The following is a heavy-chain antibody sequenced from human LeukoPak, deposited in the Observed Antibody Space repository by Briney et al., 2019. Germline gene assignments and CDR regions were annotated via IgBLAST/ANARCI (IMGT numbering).Heavy chain of an antibody. J-gene: IGHJ4*02. Sequence: SETLSLTCAVSGGSISGSSYFWGWIRQPPGKGLEWIGSIYYSGNTYYNPSLKSRVTISVDMSKNQFSLKLSSATAADTAVYYCARLKEGIDYWGQGTLVTVS. CDR3: ARLKEGIDY. D-gene: IGHD3-10*01. V-gene: IGHV4-39*01. CDR2: IYYSGNT. CDR1: GGSISGSSYF.